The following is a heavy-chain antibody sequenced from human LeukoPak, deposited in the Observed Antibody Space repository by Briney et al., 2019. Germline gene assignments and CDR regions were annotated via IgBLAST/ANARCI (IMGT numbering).Heavy chain of an antibody. CDR2: ISYDGSNK. Sequence: PGRSLRLSCAASGFTFSSYAMHWVRQAPGKGLEWVAVISYDGSNKYYADSVKGRFTISRDNSKNTLYLQMNSLRAEDTAVYYCAKEIAAAALDAFDIWGQGTMVTVSS. CDR3: AKEIAAAALDAFDI. D-gene: IGHD6-13*01. V-gene: IGHV3-30-3*02. CDR1: GFTFSSYA. J-gene: IGHJ3*02.